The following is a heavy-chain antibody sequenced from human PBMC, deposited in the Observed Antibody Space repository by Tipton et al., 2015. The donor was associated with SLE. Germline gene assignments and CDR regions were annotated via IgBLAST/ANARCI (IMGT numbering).Heavy chain of an antibody. CDR2: IYNSGST. D-gene: IGHD3-10*01. CDR1: GGSISFDY. CDR3: ARDSSHYYVSGSYSLLDV. J-gene: IGHJ6*04. V-gene: IGHV4-59*01. Sequence: TLSLTCTVSGGSISFDYWSWIRQSPGKGLEWIGYIYNSGSTNSNPSLKSRVTMSLDTSNNQFSLKLSSVTAADTAVYYCARDSSHYYVSGSYSLLDVWGKGTTVTVSS.